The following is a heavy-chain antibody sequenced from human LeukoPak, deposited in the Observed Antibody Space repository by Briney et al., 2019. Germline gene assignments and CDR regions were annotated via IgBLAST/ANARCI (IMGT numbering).Heavy chain of an antibody. CDR3: AKDPLNYYDGSGYYYGGYYFDY. Sequence: GGSLRLSCAASGFTFSSYAVSWVRQAPGKGLEWVSAISGSGGSTYYADSVKGRFTISRDNSKNTLSLQMNSLRAEDTAVYYCAKDPLNYYDGSGYYYGGYYFDYWGQGTLVTVSS. CDR2: ISGSGGST. CDR1: GFTFSSYA. D-gene: IGHD3-22*01. V-gene: IGHV3-23*01. J-gene: IGHJ4*02.